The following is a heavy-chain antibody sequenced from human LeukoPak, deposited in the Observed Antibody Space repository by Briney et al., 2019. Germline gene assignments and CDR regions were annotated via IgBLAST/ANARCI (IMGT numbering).Heavy chain of an antibody. CDR2: ISAYNGNT. D-gene: IGHD6-19*01. V-gene: IGHV1-18*01. CDR3: ARVIGIAVNYYMDV. Sequence: GASVKVSCNASGYTFTSYGISWVRQAPGQGLEWMGWISAYNGNTNYAQKLQGRVTMTTDTSTSTAYMGLRSLRSDDTAVYYCARVIGIAVNYYMDVWGKGTTVTVSS. J-gene: IGHJ6*03. CDR1: GYTFTSYG.